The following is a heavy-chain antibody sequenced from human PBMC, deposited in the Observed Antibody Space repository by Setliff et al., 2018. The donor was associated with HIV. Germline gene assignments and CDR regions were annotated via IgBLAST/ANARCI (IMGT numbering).Heavy chain of an antibody. CDR1: GGTFSSYA. J-gene: IGHJ4*02. CDR3: ARGATSYYYDSSGYYFFDY. Sequence: SVKVSCKASGGTFSSYAISWVRQAPGQGLEWMGRIIPIFGTANYAQKFQGRVTITADKSTSTAYMELSSLRSEDTAVYYCARGATSYYYDSSGYYFFDYWGQGTLVTVSS. D-gene: IGHD3-22*01. CDR2: IIPIFGTA. V-gene: IGHV1-69*06.